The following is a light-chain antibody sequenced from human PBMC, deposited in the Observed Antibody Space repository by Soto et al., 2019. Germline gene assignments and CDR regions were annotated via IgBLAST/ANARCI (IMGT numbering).Light chain of an antibody. V-gene: IGLV2-14*03. J-gene: IGLJ2*01. CDR3: SSYTGSSARL. Sequence: QSVLTQPASVSGSPGQSITISCTGTSSDIGDYDFVSWYQQHPGKAPKLIIYDVSNRPSGDSNRFSGSKSGNTASLTISGLQAEDEADYYCSSYTGSSARLFGGGTKLTVL. CDR1: SSDIGDYDF. CDR2: DVS.